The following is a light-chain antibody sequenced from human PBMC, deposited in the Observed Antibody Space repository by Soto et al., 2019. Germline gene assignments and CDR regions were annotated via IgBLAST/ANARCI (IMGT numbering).Light chain of an antibody. CDR3: EYYGTSIT. V-gene: IGKV3-20*01. J-gene: IGKJ4*01. CDR2: GTS. Sequence: ESVWAQSPGTLSLSPGERVTLSCRASQSIDNNHLAWYQQKPGQAPRLLIHGTSNRATGIPDRFSGSGSGTDFTLTFSRLEPEDFAVYYCEYYGTSITFGGGIKVDIK. CDR1: QSIDNNH.